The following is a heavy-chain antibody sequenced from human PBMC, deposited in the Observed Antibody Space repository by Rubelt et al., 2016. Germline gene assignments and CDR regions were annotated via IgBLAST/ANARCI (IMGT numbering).Heavy chain of an antibody. V-gene: IGHV3-23*04. D-gene: IGHD4-17*01. CDR2: ISGSGGCT. CDR1: GFTFSTYG. CDR3: AKDRFDTATTPDY. J-gene: IGHJ4*02. Sequence: EVQLVESGGDLVQPGGSLRLSCAASGFTFSTYGMHWVRQAPGTGLEWVSAISGSGGCTYYADSVRGRFTISRDNSKNTRYLQMNSLRAEDTATYYCAKDRFDTATTPDYWGRGTLVTVSS.